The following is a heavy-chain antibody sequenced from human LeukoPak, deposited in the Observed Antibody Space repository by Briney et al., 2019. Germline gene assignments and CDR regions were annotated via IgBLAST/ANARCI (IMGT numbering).Heavy chain of an antibody. CDR1: GGPISSHY. V-gene: IGHV4-59*11. Sequence: SDTLSLTYTVSGGPISSHYWSWIRQPPGKALVWIGYIFYSGSTKYNPSLKSRVTISVDTSKNQFSLKLSSVTAADTAVYFGARADSANYYDSGRYFNYFYMDVWGRGTTVTVSS. CDR3: ARADSANYYDSGRYFNYFYMDV. J-gene: IGHJ6*03. D-gene: IGHD3-10*01. CDR2: IFYSGST.